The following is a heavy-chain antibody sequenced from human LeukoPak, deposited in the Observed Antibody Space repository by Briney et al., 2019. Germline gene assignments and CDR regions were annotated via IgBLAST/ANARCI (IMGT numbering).Heavy chain of an antibody. J-gene: IGHJ4*02. D-gene: IGHD1-1*01. CDR1: GLTFSKYW. CDR2: INTDGSST. Sequence: PGGSLRLSCAASGLTFSKYWMHWVRQAPGKGLVWVSRINTDGSSTDYANSVKGRFSISRDNAKNTLYLQINSLRAEDTAVYYCARDDDLSYWGQGTLVTVSS. V-gene: IGHV3-74*01. CDR3: ARDDDLSY.